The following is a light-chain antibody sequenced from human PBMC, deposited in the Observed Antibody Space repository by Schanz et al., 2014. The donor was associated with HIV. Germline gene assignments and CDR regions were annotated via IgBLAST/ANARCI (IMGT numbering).Light chain of an antibody. V-gene: IGKV3-11*01. CDR3: QQRSNWPPLLT. J-gene: IGKJ4*01. CDR2: DAS. Sequence: EIVLTQSPVILSLSPGERATLSCRASQTVSSNSLGWYQQKRGQVPRLLIYDASNRATGIPARFSGSGSGTDFTLTISSLEPEDFAVYYCQQRSNWPPLLTFGGGTKVEIK. CDR1: QTVSSNS.